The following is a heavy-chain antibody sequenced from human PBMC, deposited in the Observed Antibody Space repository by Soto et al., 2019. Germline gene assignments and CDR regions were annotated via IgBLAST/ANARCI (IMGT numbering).Heavy chain of an antibody. CDR1: GFTFSSYP. V-gene: IGHV3-23*01. CDR3: AKETGYLLF. CDR2: ISGIGGST. Sequence: EVQLLESGGGLVQPGGSLRLPCAASGFTFSSYPMCWVRQAPGKGLEWVSAISGIGGSTYSADSLKGRFTISRDNSKNTLYLQMNSLRAEDTAVYYCAKETGYLLFWGQGTLVTVSS. J-gene: IGHJ4*02. D-gene: IGHD6-13*01.